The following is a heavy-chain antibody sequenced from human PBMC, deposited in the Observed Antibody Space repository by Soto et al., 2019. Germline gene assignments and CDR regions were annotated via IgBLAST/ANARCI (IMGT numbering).Heavy chain of an antibody. J-gene: IGHJ4*02. CDR2: ISGSGSNT. D-gene: IGHD1-1*01. Sequence: GGSLRLSCAASGFTFNDYAMHWVRQAPGKGLEWVSAISGSGSNTYCADSVKGRFTISTDDSKSTLYLQMNSLRAEDTAVYYYARDPPHSNSTTFYYFDYWGQGTLVTASS. CDR3: ARDPPHSNSTTFYYFDY. V-gene: IGHV3-23*01. CDR1: GFTFNDYA.